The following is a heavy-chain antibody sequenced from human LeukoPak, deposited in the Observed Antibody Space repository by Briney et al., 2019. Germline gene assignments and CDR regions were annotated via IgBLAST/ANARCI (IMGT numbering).Heavy chain of an antibody. V-gene: IGHV4-31*03. CDR3: GSLATPGLYLDY. CDR2: IHHSGST. J-gene: IGHJ4*02. D-gene: IGHD6-6*01. Sequence: PSETLSLTCTVSGGSIRSDIYYWSWIRQHPGKGLEWIGYIHHSGSTFYNPSLKSRITISVDTSKYQFSLRLRSVTAADTAVYYCGSLATPGLYLDYWGLGTLVTVSS. CDR1: GGSIRSDIYY.